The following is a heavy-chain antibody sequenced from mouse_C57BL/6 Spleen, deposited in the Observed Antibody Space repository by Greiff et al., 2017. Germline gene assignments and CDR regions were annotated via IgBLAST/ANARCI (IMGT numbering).Heavy chain of an antibody. Sequence: EVQGVESGGDLVKPGGSLKLSCAASGFTFSSSGMSWVRQTPDKRLEWVATISSGGSYTYYPDTVKGRFTISRDNAKNALDLQMSSLKSEDTAMYYCARECAYWGQGTLVTVSA. CDR3: ARECAY. V-gene: IGHV5-6*01. J-gene: IGHJ3*01. CDR1: GFTFSSSG. CDR2: ISSGGSYT.